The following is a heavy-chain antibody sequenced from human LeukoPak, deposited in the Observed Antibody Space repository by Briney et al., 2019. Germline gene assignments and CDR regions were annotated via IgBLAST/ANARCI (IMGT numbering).Heavy chain of an antibody. Sequence: PGGSLRLSCAASGFTFSSYGMHWVRQAPGKGLEWVAFIRYDGSNKYYADSVKGRFTISRDNSKNTLYLQMNSLRAEDTAVYYCAKEGIQFGEPRAVNWFDPWGQGTLVTVSS. D-gene: IGHD3-10*01. V-gene: IGHV3-30*02. CDR1: GFTFSSYG. CDR3: AKEGIQFGEPRAVNWFDP. CDR2: IRYDGSNK. J-gene: IGHJ5*02.